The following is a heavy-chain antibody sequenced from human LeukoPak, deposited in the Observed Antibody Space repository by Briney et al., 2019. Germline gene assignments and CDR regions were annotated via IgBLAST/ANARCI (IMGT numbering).Heavy chain of an antibody. J-gene: IGHJ4*02. CDR1: GGSISSYS. CDR2: IFASGST. V-gene: IGHV4-4*07. D-gene: IGHD3-9*01. CDR3: ARLGRYFDWLLGDY. Sequence: NPSETLSLTCTVSGGSISSYSWSWIRQPAGKGLEWIGRIFASGSTKYNPSLKSRVTMSVETSKNQFSLKLSSVTAADTAVYYCARLGRYFDWLLGDYWGQGTLVTVSS.